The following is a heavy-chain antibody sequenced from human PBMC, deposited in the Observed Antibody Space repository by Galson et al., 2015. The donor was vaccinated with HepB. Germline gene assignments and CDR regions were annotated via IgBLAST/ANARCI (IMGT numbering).Heavy chain of an antibody. V-gene: IGHV6-1*01. CDR3: ARVTMVRGVTFRPSLDYNWFDP. CDR2: TYYRSKWYN. CDR1: GDSVSSNSAA. Sequence: CAISGDSVSSNSAAWNWIRQSPSRGLEWLGRTYYRSKWYNDYAVSVKSRITINPDTSKNQFSLQLNSVTPEDTAVYYCARVTMVRGVTFRPSLDYNWFDPWGQGTLVTVSS. D-gene: IGHD3-10*01. J-gene: IGHJ5*02.